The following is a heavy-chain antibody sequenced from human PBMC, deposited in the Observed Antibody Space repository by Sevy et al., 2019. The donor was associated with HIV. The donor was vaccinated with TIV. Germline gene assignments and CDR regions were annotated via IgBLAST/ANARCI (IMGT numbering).Heavy chain of an antibody. CDR2: ISGRGGST. J-gene: IGHJ6*03. V-gene: IGHV3-23*01. D-gene: IGHD1-20*01. Sequence: GGSLRLSCAASGFTFSSYAMSWVRQAPGKGLEWVSAISGRGGSTYYADSVKGRFTLSRDNSKNTLYLQMNSLRAEDTTVYYCAKDGYKPSVGDENYYYYYMDVWGKGTTVTVSS. CDR3: AKDGYKPSVGDENYYYYYMDV. CDR1: GFTFSSYA.